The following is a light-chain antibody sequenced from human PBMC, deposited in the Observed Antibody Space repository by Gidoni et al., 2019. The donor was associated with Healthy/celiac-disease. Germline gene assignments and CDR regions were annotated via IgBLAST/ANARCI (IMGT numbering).Light chain of an antibody. CDR2: AAS. CDR1: QSISSY. CDR3: QQSYSNPRT. Sequence: DIQMTQSPSSLSASVGDRVTITCRASQSISSYLNWYQQKPGKAPKLLIYAASSLQSGVPSRFSGSGSGTDVTLTISSLQPEDFATYYCQQSYSNPRTFGQGTKVEIK. J-gene: IGKJ1*01. V-gene: IGKV1-39*01.